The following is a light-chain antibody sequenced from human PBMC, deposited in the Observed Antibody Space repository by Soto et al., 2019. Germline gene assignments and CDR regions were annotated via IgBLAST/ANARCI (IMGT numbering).Light chain of an antibody. J-gene: IGKJ1*01. CDR1: QTINNF. CDR3: QQSHSSPRP. Sequence: DIQMTQSPSYLFASVGDIVTVTCRASQTINNFLYWYHQKPGKAPKLLIYGASSLQSGVPSRFSGGGSGTTFTLTINSVQPADFGIYYCQQSHSSPRPVGQGT. CDR2: GAS. V-gene: IGKV1-39*01.